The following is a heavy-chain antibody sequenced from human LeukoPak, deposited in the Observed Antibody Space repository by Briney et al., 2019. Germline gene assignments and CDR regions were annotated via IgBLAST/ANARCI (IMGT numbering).Heavy chain of an antibody. J-gene: IGHJ4*02. Sequence: GGSLRLSCTASGFTFGDYAMSWFRQAPGKGLEWVGFIRSKAYGGTTEYAASVKGRFTTSRDDSKSIAYLQMNSLKTEDTAVYYCTRDVSMATIWWDYWGQGTLVTVSS. CDR3: TRDVSMATIWWDY. D-gene: IGHD5-24*01. CDR1: GFTFGDYA. V-gene: IGHV3-49*03. CDR2: IRSKAYGGTT.